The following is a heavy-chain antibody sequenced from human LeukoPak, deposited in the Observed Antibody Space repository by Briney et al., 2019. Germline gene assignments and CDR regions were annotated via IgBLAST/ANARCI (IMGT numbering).Heavy chain of an antibody. V-gene: IGHV4-59*08. Sequence: SETLSLTCTVSGGSISSNYWSWLRQPPGKGLESIGYIYYSGSTNYTPSLKSRVTMSVDTSKNQFSLKVSSVTAADTAVYYCAKLVSSGWYYDYWGQGTLVTVSS. CDR1: GGSISSNY. D-gene: IGHD6-19*01. CDR3: AKLVSSGWYYDY. J-gene: IGHJ4*02. CDR2: IYYSGST.